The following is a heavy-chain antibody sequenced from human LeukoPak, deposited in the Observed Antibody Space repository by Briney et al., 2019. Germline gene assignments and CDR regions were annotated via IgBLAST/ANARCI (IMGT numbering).Heavy chain of an antibody. CDR2: INPSAGST. J-gene: IGHJ4*02. D-gene: IGHD3-3*01. CDR3: AAPGASGFVGNFWSGPLDY. CDR1: GYTFTSHY. Sequence: GASVKVSCRASGYTFTSHYMHWVRQAPGQGLEWMGIINPSAGSTSYPQKFQGGVTMTRDTSTSTVYMELSSLRSEDTAVYYCAAPGASGFVGNFWSGPLDYWGQGTLVTVSS. V-gene: IGHV1-46*01.